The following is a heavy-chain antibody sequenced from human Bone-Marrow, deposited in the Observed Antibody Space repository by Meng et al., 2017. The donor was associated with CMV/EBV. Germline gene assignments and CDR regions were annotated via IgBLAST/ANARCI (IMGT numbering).Heavy chain of an antibody. CDR2: ISSSSSYI. V-gene: IGHV3-21*01. CDR3: AREYCSSTSCYSWYFDY. J-gene: IGHJ4*02. CDR1: GFTFSSYS. D-gene: IGHD2-2*02. Sequence: GESLKISCAASGFTFSSYSMNWVRQAPGKRLEWVSSISSSSSYIYYADSVKGRFTISRDNAKNSLYLQMNSLRAEDTAVYYCAREYCSSTSCYSWYFDYWGQGTLVTVSS.